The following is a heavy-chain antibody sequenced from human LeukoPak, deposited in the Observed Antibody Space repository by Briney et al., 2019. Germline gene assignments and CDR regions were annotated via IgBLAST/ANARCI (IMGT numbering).Heavy chain of an antibody. D-gene: IGHD1-26*01. CDR3: AKGLIVGATAPLDY. V-gene: IGHV3-30*02. J-gene: IGHJ4*02. CDR1: GFTFSSYG. CDR2: IRYDGSNK. Sequence: GGSLRLSCAASGFTFSSYGMHWVRQAPGKGLEWVAFIRYDGSNKYYADSVKGRFTISRDNSKNTLYLQMNSLRAEDTAVYYCAKGLIVGATAPLDYWGQGTLVTVSS.